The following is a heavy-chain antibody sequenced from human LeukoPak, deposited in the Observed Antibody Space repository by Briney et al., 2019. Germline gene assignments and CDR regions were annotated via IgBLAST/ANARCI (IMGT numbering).Heavy chain of an antibody. V-gene: IGHV3-64*01. CDR2: ISSNGGST. Sequence: GGSLRLSCAASGFTFSSYAMHWVRQAPGKGLEYVSAISSNGGSTYYANSVKGRFTISRDNSKNTLYLQMNSLRAEDTAVYYCARDILTGYSRHGGFDPWGQGTLVTVSS. CDR1: GFTFSSYA. D-gene: IGHD3-9*01. CDR3: ARDILTGYSRHGGFDP. J-gene: IGHJ5*02.